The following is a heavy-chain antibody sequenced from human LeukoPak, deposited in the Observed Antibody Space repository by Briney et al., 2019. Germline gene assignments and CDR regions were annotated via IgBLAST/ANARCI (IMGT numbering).Heavy chain of an antibody. CDR1: GYTFTSYE. J-gene: IGHJ4*02. CDR2: MNPNSGNT. D-gene: IGHD3-10*01. Sequence: ASVKVSCKASGYTFTSYEINWVRQATGQGLEWMGWMNPNSGNTGYAQKFQGRVTMTRNTSINTAYMELSSLRSEDTAVYYCARGPPPTMVRGVNFDYWGQGTLVTVSS. V-gene: IGHV1-8*01. CDR3: ARGPPPTMVRGVNFDY.